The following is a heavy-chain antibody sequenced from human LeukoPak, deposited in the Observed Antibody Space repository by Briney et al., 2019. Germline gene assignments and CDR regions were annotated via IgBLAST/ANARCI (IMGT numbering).Heavy chain of an antibody. D-gene: IGHD3-10*01. CDR3: ATRFGELPFGY. V-gene: IGHV1-18*01. Sequence: ASVKVSCKASGYTFTSYGISWVRQAPGQGLEWMGWISAYYGNTNYAQKLQGRVTMTTDTSTSTAYMELSSLRSEDTAVYYCATRFGELPFGYWGQGTLVTVSS. CDR2: ISAYYGNT. CDR1: GYTFTSYG. J-gene: IGHJ4*02.